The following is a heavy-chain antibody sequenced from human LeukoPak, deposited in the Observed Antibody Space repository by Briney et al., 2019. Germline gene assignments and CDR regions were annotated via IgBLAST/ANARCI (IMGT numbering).Heavy chain of an antibody. J-gene: IGHJ5*02. Sequence: GGSLRLSCAASGFSFISYSMNWVRQAPGKGLDGVSTISSDSTYIYYADSMKGRFTISRDNAKKSLYLQMNSLRAEDTAIYYCARGATTTRFGRFDPWGQGTLVTVSS. CDR1: GFSFISYS. D-gene: IGHD4-17*01. CDR3: ARGATTTRFGRFDP. V-gene: IGHV3-21*01. CDR2: ISSDSTYI.